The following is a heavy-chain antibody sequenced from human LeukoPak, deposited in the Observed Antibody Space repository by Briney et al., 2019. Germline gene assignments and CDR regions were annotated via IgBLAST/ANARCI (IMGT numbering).Heavy chain of an antibody. CDR2: IIPSLGIA. D-gene: IGHD2-8*01. CDR3: ARDIVRGAVAPPIY. J-gene: IGHJ4*02. CDR1: GGTFSSYA. Sequence: ASVKVSCKASGGTFSSYAISWVRQAPGQGLEWMGRIIPSLGIANYAQKFQGRVTMTADKSTSTAYMELSRLRSEDTAVYYCARDIVRGAVAPPIYWGQGTLVRVSS. V-gene: IGHV1-69*04.